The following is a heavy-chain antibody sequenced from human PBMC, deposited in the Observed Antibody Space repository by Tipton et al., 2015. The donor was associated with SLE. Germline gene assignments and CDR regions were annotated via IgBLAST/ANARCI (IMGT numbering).Heavy chain of an antibody. CDR2: IYYSGST. CDR3: ASGRAVAGGDYFDY. Sequence: TLSLTCTVSGGSISSGGYYWSWIRQHPGKGLEWIGYIYYSGSTYYNPSLKSRVTISIDTSKNQFSLKLSSVTAADTAVYYCASGRAVAGGDYFDYWGQGTLVTVSS. CDR1: GGSISSGGYY. J-gene: IGHJ4*02. V-gene: IGHV4-31*03. D-gene: IGHD6-19*01.